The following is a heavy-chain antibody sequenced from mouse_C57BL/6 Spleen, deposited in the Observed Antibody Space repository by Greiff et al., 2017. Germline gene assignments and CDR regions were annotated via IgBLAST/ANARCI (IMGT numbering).Heavy chain of an antibody. Sequence: VQLQQSGAELVRPGASVTLSCKASGYTFTDYEMHWVKQTPVHGLEWIGAIDPETGGTDYNQKFKGKAILTADKSSSTAYMHLRSLTSEDSDVYYCTHSYGNYAIDDWGQGTSVTVAS. CDR3: THSYGNYAIDD. J-gene: IGHJ4*01. CDR1: GYTFTDYE. V-gene: IGHV1-15*01. CDR2: IDPETGGT. D-gene: IGHD2-1*01.